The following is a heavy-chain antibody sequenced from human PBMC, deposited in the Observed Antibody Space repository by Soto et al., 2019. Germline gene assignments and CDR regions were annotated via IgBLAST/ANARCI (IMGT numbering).Heavy chain of an antibody. J-gene: IGHJ4*02. Sequence: EVQLVESGGGLVKPGGSLRLSCAASGFTFSSYSMNWVRQAPGKGLEWVSSISSSSSYIYYADSVKGRFTISRDNAKNSLYLQMNSLRAEDTAVYYCARERGLIPSSSWLPPGWWGQGTLVTVSS. CDR3: ARERGLIPSSSWLPPGW. CDR1: GFTFSSYS. V-gene: IGHV3-21*01. D-gene: IGHD6-13*01. CDR2: ISSSSSYI.